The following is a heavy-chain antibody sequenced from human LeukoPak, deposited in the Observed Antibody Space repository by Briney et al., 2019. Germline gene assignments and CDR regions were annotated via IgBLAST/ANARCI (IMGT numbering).Heavy chain of an antibody. J-gene: IGHJ4*02. CDR3: ARDQVGDYVWGSYRYRQNYDY. CDR2: ISAYNGNT. Sequence: ASVKVSCKASGYTFTSYGISWVRQAPGQGLGGMGWISAYNGNTNYAQKLQGRVTMTTDTSTSTAYMELRSLRSDDTAVYYCARDQVGDYVWGSYRYRQNYDYWGQGTLVTVSS. D-gene: IGHD3-16*02. V-gene: IGHV1-18*01. CDR1: GYTFTSYG.